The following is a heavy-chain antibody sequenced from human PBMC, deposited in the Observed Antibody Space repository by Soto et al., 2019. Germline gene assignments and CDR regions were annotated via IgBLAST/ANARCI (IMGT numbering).Heavy chain of an antibody. CDR3: AKLSGLRFLEWFSYFDY. CDR2: ISDSGGRT. Sequence: VQLLESGGGLVQPGESVRLPCAASAFTFSNYAMSWVRQSPGKGLEWVSSISDSGGRTYYADSVKGRFTISRDNSRNTLYLQMNSLRAEDTAVYYCAKLSGLRFLEWFSYFDYWGQGTLVSVSS. D-gene: IGHD3-3*01. V-gene: IGHV3-23*01. J-gene: IGHJ4*02. CDR1: AFTFSNYA.